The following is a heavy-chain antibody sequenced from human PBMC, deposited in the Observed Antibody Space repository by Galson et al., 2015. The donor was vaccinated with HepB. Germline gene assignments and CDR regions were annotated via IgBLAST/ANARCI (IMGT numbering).Heavy chain of an antibody. J-gene: IGHJ4*02. V-gene: IGHV1-2*04. CDR2: INPNSGGT. CDR3: ARGWAMVRGVMEFDY. CDR1: GYTFTGYY. Sequence: SVKVSCKASGYTFTGYYMHWVRQAPGQGLEWMGWINPNSGGTNYAQKFQGWVTMTRDTSISIAYMELGRLRSDDTAVYYCARGWAMVRGVMEFDYWGQGTLVTVSS. D-gene: IGHD3-10*01.